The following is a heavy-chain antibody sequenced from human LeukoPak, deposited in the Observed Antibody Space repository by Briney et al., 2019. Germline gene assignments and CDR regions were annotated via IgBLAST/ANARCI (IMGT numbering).Heavy chain of an antibody. CDR1: GFTFSDYY. V-gene: IGHV3-11*05. J-gene: IGHJ2*01. CDR3: TREDNWYFDL. CDR2: VSTDSTYT. Sequence: GGSLRLSCTASGFTFSDYYMTWIRQAPGKGLEWLSYVSTDSTYTNYADSVKGRFTISRDNAKSSLYLQLNSLTAEDTAVYYCTREDNWYFDLWGRGTLVTVSS.